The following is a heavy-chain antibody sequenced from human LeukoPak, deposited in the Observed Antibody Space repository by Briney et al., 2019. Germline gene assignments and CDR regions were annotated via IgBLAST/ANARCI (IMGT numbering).Heavy chain of an antibody. Sequence: SETLSLTCAVYGGSFSGYYWSWIRQPPGKGLEWIGEINHSGSTNYNPSLKSRVTISVDTSKNQFSLKLSSVTAADTAVYYCARDRPYYDFWSGYESWGQGTLVTVSS. CDR2: INHSGST. CDR1: GGSFSGYY. J-gene: IGHJ4*02. CDR3: ARDRPYYDFWSGYES. D-gene: IGHD3-3*01. V-gene: IGHV4-34*01.